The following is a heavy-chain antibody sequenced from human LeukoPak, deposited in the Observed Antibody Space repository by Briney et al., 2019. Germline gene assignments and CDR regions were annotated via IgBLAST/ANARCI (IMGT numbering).Heavy chain of an antibody. Sequence: PTETLSLTCTVSGGSISTYHWSWIRQPPGKGMEWLGYIYNSGSTNYNPSLKSRVTISVDTSKNQFSLKLSSVTAADTAVYYCARGRERGAAAGTGNWFDPWGQGTLVTVSS. CDR3: ARGRERGAAAGTGNWFDP. V-gene: IGHV4-59*01. CDR1: GGSISTYH. D-gene: IGHD6-13*01. CDR2: IYNSGST. J-gene: IGHJ5*02.